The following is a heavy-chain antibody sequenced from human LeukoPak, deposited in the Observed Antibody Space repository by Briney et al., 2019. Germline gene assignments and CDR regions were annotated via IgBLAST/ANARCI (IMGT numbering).Heavy chain of an antibody. Sequence: GGSLRLSCAASGFTFSSYAMSRVRQAPGKGLEWVSAISGSGGSTYYADSVKGRFTISRDNSKNTLYLQMNSLRAEDTAVYYCAKRAGFSSGWYEGDAFDIWGQGTMVTVSS. D-gene: IGHD6-19*01. CDR2: ISGSGGST. CDR3: AKRAGFSSGWYEGDAFDI. J-gene: IGHJ3*02. V-gene: IGHV3-23*01. CDR1: GFTFSSYA.